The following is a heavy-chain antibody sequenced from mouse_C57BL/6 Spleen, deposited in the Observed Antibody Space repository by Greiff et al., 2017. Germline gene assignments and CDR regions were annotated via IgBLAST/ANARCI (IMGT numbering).Heavy chain of an antibody. J-gene: IGHJ1*03. CDR3: ARDREIDWYFDV. CDR2: IWSGGST. CDR1: GFSLTSYG. V-gene: IGHV2-2*01. Sequence: QIQLQQSGPGLVQPSQSLSITCTVSGFSLTSYGVHWVRQSPGKGLEWLGVIWSGGSTDYNAAFISRLSISKDNSKSQVFFKMNSLKADDSAIYYCARDREIDWYFDVWGTGTTVTVSS.